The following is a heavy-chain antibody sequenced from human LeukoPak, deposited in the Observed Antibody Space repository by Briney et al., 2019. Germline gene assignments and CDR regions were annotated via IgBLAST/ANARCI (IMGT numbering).Heavy chain of an antibody. Sequence: AASVKVCCKTSGYTYDNYDINWVRQATGQGLEWMGWMNPNSGSTGYAQKFQGRVTITRNTSISTAYMELSGLRSEDTAVYYCARALAVAGTKLFYDYWGQGTLVTVSS. D-gene: IGHD6-19*01. CDR3: ARALAVAGTKLFYDY. CDR1: GYTYDNYD. J-gene: IGHJ4*02. CDR2: MNPNSGST. V-gene: IGHV1-8*01.